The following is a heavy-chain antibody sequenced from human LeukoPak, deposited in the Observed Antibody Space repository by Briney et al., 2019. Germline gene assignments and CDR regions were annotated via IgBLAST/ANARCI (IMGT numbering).Heavy chain of an antibody. CDR2: IVVGSGNT. Sequence: GNSVKVSCKASGFTFTSSAMQWVRQARGQRLEWIGWIVVGSGNTNYAQKFQERVTITRDMSTSTAYMELSSLRSEDTAVYYCAAVQYFDWLPPSYYGMDVWGQGTTVTVSS. CDR3: AAVQYFDWLPPSYYGMDV. D-gene: IGHD3-9*01. J-gene: IGHJ6*02. V-gene: IGHV1-58*02. CDR1: GFTFTSSA.